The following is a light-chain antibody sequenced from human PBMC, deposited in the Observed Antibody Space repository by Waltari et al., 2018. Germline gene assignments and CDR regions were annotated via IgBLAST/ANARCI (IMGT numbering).Light chain of an antibody. Sequence: SYELTQPPSVSVSPGQTASITCPGDKLGDKYACWYQQKPGQSPVLVIYQDSKRPSGIRDRLSVSNSENTATLTISGAQAMDEADYYCQAWDSSVVFGGGTKLTFL. V-gene: IGLV3-1*01. J-gene: IGLJ2*01. CDR1: KLGDKY. CDR3: QAWDSSVV. CDR2: QDS.